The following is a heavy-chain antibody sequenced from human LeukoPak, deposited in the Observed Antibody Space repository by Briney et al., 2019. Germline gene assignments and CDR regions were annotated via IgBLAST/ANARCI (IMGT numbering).Heavy chain of an antibody. D-gene: IGHD6-13*01. Sequence: SETLSLTCTVSGDSISNTIYFWGWMRQPPGKGLEWIASIDYSGSTFYNPSLKSRVTISVDTSRNQFSLRLSSVTAADTAVYYCARDGHSGGVDYWGQGTLVTVSS. V-gene: IGHV4-39*07. CDR3: ARDGHSGGVDY. CDR2: IDYSGST. CDR1: GDSISNTIYF. J-gene: IGHJ4*02.